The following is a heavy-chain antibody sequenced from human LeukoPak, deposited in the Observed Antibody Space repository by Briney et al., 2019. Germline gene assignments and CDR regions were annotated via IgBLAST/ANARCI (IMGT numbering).Heavy chain of an antibody. CDR1: GYSISSGYY. CDR3: ARARSFYSSSFFDY. D-gene: IGHD6-6*01. Sequence: PSETLSLTCTVSGYSISSGYYWSWIRQPPGKGLEWIGEINHSGSTNYNPSLKSRVTISVDTSKNQFSLKLSSVTAADTAVYYCARARSFYSSSFFDYWGQGTLVTVSS. J-gene: IGHJ4*02. V-gene: IGHV4-38-2*02. CDR2: INHSGST.